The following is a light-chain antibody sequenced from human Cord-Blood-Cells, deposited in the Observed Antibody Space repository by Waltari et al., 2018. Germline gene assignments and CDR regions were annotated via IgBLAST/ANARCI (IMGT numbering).Light chain of an antibody. V-gene: IGLV2-8*01. CDR1: RSDVGGYNY. Sequence: QSALTQPPSASGSPGQSVTISCTGTRSDVGGYNYVSWYQQNPGKAPNLMSYEFSKRPSGFPDRFSGSKSGNTASLTVSGLQAEDEADDYCSSYAGSNNFVVFGTGTKVTVL. CDR3: SSYAGSNNFVV. CDR2: EFS. J-gene: IGLJ1*01.